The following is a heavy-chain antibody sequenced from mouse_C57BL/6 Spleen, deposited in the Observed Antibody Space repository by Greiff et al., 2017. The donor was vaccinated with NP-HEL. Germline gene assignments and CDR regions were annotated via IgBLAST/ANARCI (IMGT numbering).Heavy chain of an antibody. CDR2: INPNNGGT. V-gene: IGHV1-26*01. CDR3: ARSSGNYPYYAMDY. Sequence: EVKLMESGPELVKPGASVKISCKASGYTFTDYYMNWVKQSHGKSLEWIGDINPNNGGTSYNQKFKGKATLTVDKSSSTAYMELRSLTSEDSAVYYCARSSGNYPYYAMDYWGQGTSVTVSS. D-gene: IGHD2-1*01. J-gene: IGHJ4*01. CDR1: GYTFTDYY.